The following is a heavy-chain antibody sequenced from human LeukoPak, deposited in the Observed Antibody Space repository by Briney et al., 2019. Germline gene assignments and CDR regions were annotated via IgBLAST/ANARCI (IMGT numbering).Heavy chain of an antibody. CDR2: IYYSGST. CDR3: ARVLGMYYYYMDV. Sequence: SETLSLTCSVSGGSISSYYWSWIRQPPGKGLEWIGYIYYSGSTYYNPSLKSRVTISVDTSKNQFSLKLSSVTAADTAVYYCARVLGMYYYYMDVWGKGTTVTVSS. J-gene: IGHJ6*03. CDR1: GGSISSYY. D-gene: IGHD1-14*01. V-gene: IGHV4-59*12.